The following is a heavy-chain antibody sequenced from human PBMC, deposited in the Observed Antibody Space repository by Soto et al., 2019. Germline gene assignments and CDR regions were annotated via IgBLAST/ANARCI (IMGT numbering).Heavy chain of an antibody. CDR2: IKVDSGYT. V-gene: IGHV1-18*04. D-gene: IGHD3-9*01. CDR1: GYPFIKYG. Sequence: QLQLVQSAAEVKKPGASVRVSCKAYGYPFIKYGISWIRQAPEQGLEWMGWIKVDSGYTNYAQKFQGRVTMTAHTSSDTAFMELRSLSLDDTSVYFCATSYDTGFDPWGQGTLVSVSS. J-gene: IGHJ5*02. CDR3: ATSYDTGFDP.